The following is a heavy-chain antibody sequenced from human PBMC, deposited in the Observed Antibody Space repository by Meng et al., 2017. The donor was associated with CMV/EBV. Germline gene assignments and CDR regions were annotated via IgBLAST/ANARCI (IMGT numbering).Heavy chain of an antibody. V-gene: IGHV1-2*02. CDR3: ARKSRWLTRGDAFDI. CDR1: GYTLTGHY. Sequence: ASVKVSCKASGYTLTGHYMHWVRQAPGQGLEWMGWINPNSGGTNYAQKFQGRVTMTRDTSISTAYMELSRLRSDDTAVYYCARKSRWLTRGDAFDIWGQGTMVTVSS. D-gene: IGHD5-24*01. CDR2: INPNSGGT. J-gene: IGHJ3*02.